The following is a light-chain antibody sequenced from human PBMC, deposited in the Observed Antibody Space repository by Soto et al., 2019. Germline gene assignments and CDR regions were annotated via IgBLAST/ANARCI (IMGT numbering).Light chain of an antibody. CDR3: QQSGSSPPRFT. CDR1: QSVSSSY. Sequence: ETVLTQSPGTLSLSPGERATLSCRASQSVSSSYLAWYQQKPGQAPRLLIYGASNRATDIPDRFSGSGSGTDFTLTISRLEPEDFAVYYCQQSGSSPPRFTFGQGTNLEIK. J-gene: IGKJ2*01. V-gene: IGKV3-20*01. CDR2: GAS.